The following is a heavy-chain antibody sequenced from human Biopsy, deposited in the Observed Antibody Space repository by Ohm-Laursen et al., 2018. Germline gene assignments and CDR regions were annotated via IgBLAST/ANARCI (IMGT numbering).Heavy chain of an antibody. Sequence: PGTLSLTCTASGDSISSYYWSWIRQPPGQGLQWIGYVYYTGSTDYNPSLQSRVTISADTSKNHFSLRLRSVTPADTAIYYCARDRGYYSDRTVPGYFDLWGRGTLVTVSS. CDR2: VYYTGST. CDR3: ARDRGYYSDRTVPGYFDL. V-gene: IGHV4-59*01. D-gene: IGHD3-22*01. CDR1: GDSISSYY. J-gene: IGHJ2*01.